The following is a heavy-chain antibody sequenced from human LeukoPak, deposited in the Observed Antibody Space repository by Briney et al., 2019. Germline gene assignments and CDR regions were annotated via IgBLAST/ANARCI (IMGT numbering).Heavy chain of an antibody. V-gene: IGHV4-4*07. CDR1: SGSISRYY. J-gene: IGHJ4*02. D-gene: IGHD6-13*01. CDR2: IYSTGST. CDR3: ARDIRYTNSWLGMGLDY. Sequence: PSETLSLTCTVSSGSISRYYWSWIRQPAGKGLEWIGRIYSTGSTNYNPSLQSRATMSVDTSKNQFSLKLSSVTAADTAVYYCARDIRYTNSWLGMGLDYWGQGALVTVSS.